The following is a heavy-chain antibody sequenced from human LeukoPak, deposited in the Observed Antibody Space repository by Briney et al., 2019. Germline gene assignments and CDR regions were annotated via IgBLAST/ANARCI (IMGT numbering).Heavy chain of an antibody. CDR2: MNPNSGNT. CDR1: GNTFTSYD. CDR3: ARDPEDTSMVNGYYFDY. Sequence: RASVKVSCKASGNTFTSYDINWVRQTTGQGLEWMGWMNPNSGNTGYAQKFQGRATMTRDTSISTAYMELSRLRSDDTAVYSCARDPEDTSMVNGYYFDYWGQGTLVAVSS. D-gene: IGHD5-18*01. J-gene: IGHJ4*02. V-gene: IGHV1-8*01.